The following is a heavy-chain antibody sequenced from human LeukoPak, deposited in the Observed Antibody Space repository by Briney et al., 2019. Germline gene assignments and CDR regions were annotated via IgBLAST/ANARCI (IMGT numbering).Heavy chain of an antibody. Sequence: GGSLRLSCAASGFTFSSYSMNWVRQAPGKGLEWVSLISNNSNYIYYADSVKGRFTISRDNAKNSLYLQMNNLRAEDTAVYYCARGGFYYFDYWGQGTLVTVSS. CDR1: GFTFSSYS. CDR2: ISNNSNYI. CDR3: ARGGFYYFDY. D-gene: IGHD2/OR15-2a*01. J-gene: IGHJ4*02. V-gene: IGHV3-21*01.